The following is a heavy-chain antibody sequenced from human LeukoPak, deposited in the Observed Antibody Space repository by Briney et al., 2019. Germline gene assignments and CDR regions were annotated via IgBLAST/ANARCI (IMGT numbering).Heavy chain of an antibody. CDR2: MNPNSGNT. CDR1: GYTFTSYD. J-gene: IGHJ2*01. V-gene: IGHV1-18*01. Sequence: ASVKVSCKASGYTFTSYDINWVRQATGQGLEWMGWMNPNSGNTNYAQKLQGRVTMTTDTSTSTAYMELRSLRSDDTAVYYCARDLYDYGGNNWYFDLWGRGTLVTVSS. CDR3: ARDLYDYGGNNWYFDL. D-gene: IGHD4-23*01.